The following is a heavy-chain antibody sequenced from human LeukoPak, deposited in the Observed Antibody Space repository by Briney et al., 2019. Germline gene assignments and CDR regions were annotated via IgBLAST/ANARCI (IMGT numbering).Heavy chain of an antibody. CDR3: ARRPFGADY. CDR2: ISSSGSYI. J-gene: IGHJ4*02. Sequence: GGSLRLSCAASGFTFSSYSMNWVRQAPGKGLEWVSSISSSGSYIYYADSVNGRFTISRDNAKNSVYLQMNSLRVEDTAVYYCARRPFGADYWGQGTLVTVSS. D-gene: IGHD3-10*01. CDR1: GFTFSSYS. V-gene: IGHV3-21*06.